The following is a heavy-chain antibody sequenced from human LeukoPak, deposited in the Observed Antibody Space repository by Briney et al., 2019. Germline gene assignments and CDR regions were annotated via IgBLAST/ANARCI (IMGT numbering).Heavy chain of an antibody. J-gene: IGHJ3*02. CDR3: AGTASALATDAFDI. D-gene: IGHD6-13*01. CDR2: INHSGST. V-gene: IGHV4-34*01. CDR1: GGSFSGYS. Sequence: SETLSLTCAVYGGSFSGYSWSWIRQPPGKGLEWIGEINHSGSTNYNPSLKSRVTISVDTSKNQFSLKLNSVTAADTAVYYCAGTASALATDAFDIWGQGTMVTVSS.